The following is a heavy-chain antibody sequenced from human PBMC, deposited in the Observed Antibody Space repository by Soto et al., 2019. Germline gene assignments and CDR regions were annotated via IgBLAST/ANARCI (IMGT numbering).Heavy chain of an antibody. D-gene: IGHD2-21*02. J-gene: IGHJ4*02. V-gene: IGHV3-7*03. CDR3: ARDIFYGGDSDY. CDR2: RKQDGSEI. Sequence: PGGSLRLSCSASGFTFNSYWMSWVRQAPGKGLEWVANRKQDGSEIYYGGSVKGRFTISRDNTINSVYLHMNTLRADDTAVYYCARDIFYGGDSDYWGQGTLVTVSS. CDR1: GFTFNSYW.